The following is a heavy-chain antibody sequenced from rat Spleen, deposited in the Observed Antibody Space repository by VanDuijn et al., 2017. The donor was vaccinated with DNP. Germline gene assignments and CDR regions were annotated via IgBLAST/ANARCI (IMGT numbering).Heavy chain of an antibody. Sequence: EVQLVESGGDLVQPGRSLKLSCVASGCTVYNYLMTWIRQVPGKGLEWVASITSGGGSTYYPASLQVRFTISSDNAQNTLYLQMNSLKSEDTATYYCALMYTTDYAWYFDFWGPGTMVTVSS. V-gene: IGHV5-31*01. CDR1: GCTVYNYL. J-gene: IGHJ1*01. CDR3: ALMYTTDYAWYFDF. CDR2: ITSGGGST. D-gene: IGHD1-6*01.